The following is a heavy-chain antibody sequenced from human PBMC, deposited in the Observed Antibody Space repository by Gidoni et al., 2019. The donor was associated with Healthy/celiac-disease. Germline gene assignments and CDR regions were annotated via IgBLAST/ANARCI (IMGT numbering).Heavy chain of an antibody. CDR2: T. V-gene: IGHV4-61*02. Sequence: TNYNPSLKSRVTISVDTSKNQFSLKLSSVTAADTAVYYCARDIVATITNWFDPWGQGTLVTVSS. J-gene: IGHJ5*02. CDR3: ARDIVATITNWFDP. D-gene: IGHD5-12*01.